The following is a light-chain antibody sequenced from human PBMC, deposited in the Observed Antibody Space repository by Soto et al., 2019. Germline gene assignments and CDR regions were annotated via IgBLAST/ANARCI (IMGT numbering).Light chain of an antibody. CDR3: TSFTSSSTWV. Sequence: QSALTQPGSVSGSPGQSITISCTGTSSDVGGYNYVSWFQQHPGKAPKLKIYEVSNRPSGVSNRFSGSKSGYTASLTISELQAEDEADYYCTSFTSSSTWVFGGGTKLTVL. J-gene: IGLJ3*02. CDR1: SSDVGGYNY. V-gene: IGLV2-14*03. CDR2: EVS.